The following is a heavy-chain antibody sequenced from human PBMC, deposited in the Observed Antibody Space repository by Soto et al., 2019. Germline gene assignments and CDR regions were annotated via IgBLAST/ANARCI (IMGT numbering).Heavy chain of an antibody. CDR3: TRRVAWARKQYFVDF. Sequence: QVQLVQSGDAVRKPGASVKVSCKTSGYSFTDYPISWVRQAPGQGLEWMGWVNPYNGNKDYVSRFYDRGSMTTDTTTNTAYMELPSLRSEDPAVYFCTRRVAWARKQYFVDFWGQGHRVTISS. CDR2: VNPYNGNK. J-gene: IGHJ4*02. V-gene: IGHV1-18*04. D-gene: IGHD1-26*01. CDR1: GYSFTDYP.